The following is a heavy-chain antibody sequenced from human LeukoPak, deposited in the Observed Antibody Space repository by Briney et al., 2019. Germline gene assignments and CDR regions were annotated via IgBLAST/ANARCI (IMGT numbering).Heavy chain of an antibody. CDR1: GFTFSSYG. CDR3: AKDFGNYYDSSGPLDY. V-gene: IGHV3-30*18. D-gene: IGHD3-22*01. J-gene: IGHJ4*02. CDR2: ISYDGSNK. Sequence: PGRSLRLSCAASGFTFSSYGMHWVRQAPGKGLEWVAVISYDGSNKYYADSVKGRFTISRDNSKNTLYLQMNSLRAEDTAVYYCAKDFGNYYDSSGPLDYWGQGTLVTVSS.